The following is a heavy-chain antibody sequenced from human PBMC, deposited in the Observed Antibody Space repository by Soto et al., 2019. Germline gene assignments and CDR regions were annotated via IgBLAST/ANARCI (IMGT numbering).Heavy chain of an antibody. CDR3: ARASGLRLGELSPYSFDY. CDR2: IIPIFGTA. J-gene: IGHJ4*02. CDR1: GGTFSSYA. D-gene: IGHD3-16*02. Sequence: QVQLVQSGAEVKKPGSSVKVSCKASGGTFSSYAISWVRQAPGQGLEWMGGIIPIFGTANYAQKFQGRVTITADESTSTAYMELSSLRSEDTAVYYCARASGLRLGELSPYSFDYWGQGTLVTVSS. V-gene: IGHV1-69*01.